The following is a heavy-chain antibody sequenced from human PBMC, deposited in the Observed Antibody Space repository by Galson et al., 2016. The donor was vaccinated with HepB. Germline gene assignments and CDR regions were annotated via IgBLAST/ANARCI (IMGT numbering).Heavy chain of an antibody. V-gene: IGHV3-30*18. CDR2: ISYDGSNK. CDR3: AKDGRISCSSASCHDHFHY. D-gene: IGHD2-2*01. CDR1: GFTFSSYG. Sequence: SLRLSCAASGFTFSSYGMHWVRQAPGKGLEWVAFISYDGSNKKYADSVKGRFTISRDNSKKTLYLQMNSLRAEDTAVYYCAKDGRISCSSASCHDHFHYWGQGTLVTVSS. J-gene: IGHJ4*02.